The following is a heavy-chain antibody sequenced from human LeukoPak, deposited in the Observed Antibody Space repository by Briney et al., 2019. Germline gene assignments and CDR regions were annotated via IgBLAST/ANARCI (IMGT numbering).Heavy chain of an antibody. V-gene: IGHV3-23*01. Sequence: PGGSLRLSCAASGFTFSSYAMSWVRQAPGMGLEWVSVISGSGGNTFYADSVKGRFTISRDNSKDTLYLQMNSLRAEDTAVYYCAKYYSGSGSMGGSWGQGTLVTVSS. CDR2: ISGSGGNT. D-gene: IGHD3-10*01. CDR1: GFTFSSYA. CDR3: AKYYSGSGSMGGS. J-gene: IGHJ5*02.